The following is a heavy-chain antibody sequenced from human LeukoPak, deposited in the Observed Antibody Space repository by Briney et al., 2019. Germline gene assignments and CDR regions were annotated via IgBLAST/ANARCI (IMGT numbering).Heavy chain of an antibody. CDR1: GFTFDDYG. CDR3: AREGGIVVVPAAPEHAFDI. J-gene: IGHJ3*02. Sequence: GGPLRLSCAASGFTFDDYGMSWGRQAPGKGLEWVSGINWNGGSTGYADSVKGRFTISRDNAKNSLYLQMNSLRAEDTALYHCAREGGIVVVPAAPEHAFDIWGQGTMVTVSS. CDR2: INWNGGST. V-gene: IGHV3-20*01. D-gene: IGHD2-2*01.